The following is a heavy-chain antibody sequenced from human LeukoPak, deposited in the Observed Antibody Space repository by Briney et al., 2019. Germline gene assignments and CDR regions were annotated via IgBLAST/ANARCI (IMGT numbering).Heavy chain of an antibody. CDR1: GFLFSSYA. D-gene: IGHD3-3*01. V-gene: IGHV3-23*01. CDR2: ISVSGGST. CDR3: AKTLGEFTSAFDI. Sequence: GGSLRLSCAASGFLFSSYAMSWVRQAPGKGLEWVSAISVSGGSTYYADSVKGRFTVSRDNSENTLYLQMNSLRAEDTAVYYCAKTLGEFTSAFDIWGQGTMVTVSS. J-gene: IGHJ3*02.